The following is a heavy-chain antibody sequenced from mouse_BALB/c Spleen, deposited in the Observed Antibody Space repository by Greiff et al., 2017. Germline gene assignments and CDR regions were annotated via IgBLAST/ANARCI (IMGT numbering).Heavy chain of an antibody. Sequence: LEESGAELAKPGASVKMSCKASGYTFTSYWMHWVKQRPGQGLEWIGYINPSTGYTEYNQKFKDKATLTADKSSSTAYMQLSSLTSEDSAVYYCARRPGYAMDYWGQGTSVTVSS. J-gene: IGHJ4*01. V-gene: IGHV1-7*01. CDR3: ARRPGYAMDY. CDR1: GYTFTSYW. CDR2: INPSTGYT.